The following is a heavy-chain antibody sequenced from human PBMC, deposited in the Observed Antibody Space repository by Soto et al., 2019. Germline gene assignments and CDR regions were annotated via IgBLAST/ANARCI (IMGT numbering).Heavy chain of an antibody. CDR1: GFTFSSYA. V-gene: IGHV3-30*14. CDR2: ISYDGSNK. Sequence: QVQLVESGGGVVQPGRSLRLSCAASGFTFSSYAMHWVRQAPGKGLEWVAVISYDGSNKYYADSVKGRFTISRDNSKNALYLQMNSLRAEDTAVYYCAGGGRWLQLKGDIWGQGRMFTVSS. CDR3: AGGGRWLQLKGDI. J-gene: IGHJ3*02. D-gene: IGHD5-12*01.